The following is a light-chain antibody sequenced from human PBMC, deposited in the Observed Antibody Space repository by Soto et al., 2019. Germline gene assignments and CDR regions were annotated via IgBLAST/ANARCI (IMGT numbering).Light chain of an antibody. Sequence: IVVTQSPSTRSLSPGERATLSFRASQSVSGYLAWYQQKPGQAPRLLIYDASNRATGIPARFSGSGSGTDFTLPISSLEHEDFAVYYCHQRSNWKRLTFGGGTKVDIK. J-gene: IGKJ4*01. CDR1: QSVSGY. CDR2: DAS. CDR3: HQRSNWKRLT. V-gene: IGKV3-11*01.